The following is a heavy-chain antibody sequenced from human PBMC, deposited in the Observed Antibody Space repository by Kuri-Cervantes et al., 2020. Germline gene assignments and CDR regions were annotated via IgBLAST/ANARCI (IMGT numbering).Heavy chain of an antibody. Sequence: SETLSLTCTVSGGSISSSSYYWGWIRQPPGKGLEWIGSIYYSGSTYYNPSLKSRVTISVDTSKNQFSLKLSSVTAADTAVYYCARVGSWYGSSALDYWGQGTLVTVSS. CDR1: GGSISSSSYY. J-gene: IGHJ4*02. D-gene: IGHD6-13*01. V-gene: IGHV4-39*07. CDR3: ARVGSWYGSSALDY. CDR2: IYYSGST.